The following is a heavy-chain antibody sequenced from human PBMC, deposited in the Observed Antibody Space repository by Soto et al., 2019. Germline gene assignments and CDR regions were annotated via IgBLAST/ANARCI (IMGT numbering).Heavy chain of an antibody. V-gene: IGHV1-8*02. Sequence: GASVKVSCKASGYTFTSYGISWVRQAPGQGLEWMGWISANSGNTGYAQKFQGRVTMTRNTSISTAYMELSSLRSEDTAVYYCARVLSWASYYDFWSGYYNYYYYGMDVWGQGTTVTVSS. CDR2: ISANSGNT. CDR3: ARVLSWASYYDFWSGYYNYYYYGMDV. D-gene: IGHD3-3*01. CDR1: GYTFTSYG. J-gene: IGHJ6*02.